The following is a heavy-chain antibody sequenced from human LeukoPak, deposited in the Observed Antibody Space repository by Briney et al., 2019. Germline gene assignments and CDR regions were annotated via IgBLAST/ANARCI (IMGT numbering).Heavy chain of an antibody. Sequence: PGGSLRLSCAASGFTFSSYAMSWVRQAPGKGLEWVSAISGSGGSTYYADSVKGRFTISRDNSKNTLYLQMNSPRAEDTAVYYCAKDADYSSGWYKDYWGQGTLVTVSS. J-gene: IGHJ4*02. CDR1: GFTFSSYA. V-gene: IGHV3-23*01. CDR3: AKDADYSSGWYKDY. CDR2: ISGSGGST. D-gene: IGHD6-19*01.